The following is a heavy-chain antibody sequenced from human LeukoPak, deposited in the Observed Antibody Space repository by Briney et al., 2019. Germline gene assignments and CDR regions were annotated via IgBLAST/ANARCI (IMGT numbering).Heavy chain of an antibody. J-gene: IGHJ4*02. V-gene: IGHV1-8*02. D-gene: IGHD1/OR15-1a*01. Sequence: GSVRVSCKASGGTFSSYAISWVRQAPGQGLEWMGWMNPVSGKAGSAQKFQGRVTLTRDTSISTAYMEVSSLRFDDTAFYYCARAPMGTAPLYWGQGTLVTVSS. CDR3: ARAPMGTAPLY. CDR1: GGTFSSYA. CDR2: MNPVSGKA.